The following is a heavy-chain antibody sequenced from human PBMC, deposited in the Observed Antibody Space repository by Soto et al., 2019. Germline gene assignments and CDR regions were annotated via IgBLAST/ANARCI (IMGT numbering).Heavy chain of an antibody. D-gene: IGHD1-26*01. V-gene: IGHV1-69*01. CDR2: ISPIFGTP. J-gene: IGHJ4*02. CDR1: GGTFSSYT. CDR3: ARVVVGSRLSLDY. Sequence: QVQLVQSGAEVKKPGSSVTVSCKASGGTFSSYTISWVRQAPGQGLEWMAGISPIFGTPIYAQKFQDRVTITADGSTMTAYMEINRLTSEDTAVYYCARVVVGSRLSLDYWGQGTLVTIS.